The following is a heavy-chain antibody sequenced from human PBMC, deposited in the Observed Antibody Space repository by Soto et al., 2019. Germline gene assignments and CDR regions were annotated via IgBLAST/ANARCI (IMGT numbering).Heavy chain of an antibody. Sequence: QVQLVESGGGVVQPGRSLRLSCAASGFTFSSYGMHWVRQAPGKGLEWVAVISYDGSNKYYADSVKGRFTISRDNSKNTLYLQMNSLSAEDTAVYYCASLRVVPAAMIDYWGQGTLVTVSS. CDR2: ISYDGSNK. CDR1: GFTFSSYG. CDR3: ASLRVVPAAMIDY. V-gene: IGHV3-30*03. D-gene: IGHD2-2*01. J-gene: IGHJ4*02.